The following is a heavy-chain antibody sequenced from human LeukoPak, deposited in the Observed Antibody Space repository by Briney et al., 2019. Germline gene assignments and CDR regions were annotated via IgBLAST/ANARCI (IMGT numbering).Heavy chain of an antibody. CDR1: GGSFSGYY. CDR3: ARERYYDSSGYSSPFDY. CDR2: INHSGST. J-gene: IGHJ4*02. D-gene: IGHD3-22*01. Sequence: SETLSLTCAVYGGSFSGYYWSWIRQPPGKGLEWIGEINHSGSTNYNPSLKSRVTISVDTSKNQFSLKLSSVTTADTAVYYCARERYYDSSGYSSPFDYWGQGTLVTVSS. V-gene: IGHV4-34*01.